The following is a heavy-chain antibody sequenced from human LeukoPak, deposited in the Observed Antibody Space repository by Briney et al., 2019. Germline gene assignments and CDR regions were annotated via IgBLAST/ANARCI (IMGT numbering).Heavy chain of an antibody. J-gene: IGHJ6*03. CDR1: GYTFTSYG. V-gene: IGHV1-18*01. D-gene: IGHD6-13*01. CDR3: ARDMRYSSSPYYMDV. Sequence: GASVKVSCKASGYTFTSYGISWVRQAPGQGLEWMGWISAYNGNTNYAQKLQGRVTMTTDTSTSTAYMELRSLRSDDTAVYYCARDMRYSSSPYYMDVWGKGTTVTVSS. CDR2: ISAYNGNT.